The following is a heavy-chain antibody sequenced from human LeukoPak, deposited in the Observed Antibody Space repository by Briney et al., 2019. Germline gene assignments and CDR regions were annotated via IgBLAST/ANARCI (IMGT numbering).Heavy chain of an antibody. CDR1: GGSISSYY. D-gene: IGHD3-10*01. CDR3: ARREGPYGIIDY. J-gene: IGHJ4*02. CDR2: IYYSGST. Sequence: SETLSLTCTVSGGSISSYYWSWIRQPPGKGLEWIGNIYYSGSTNYNPSLKSRVTISVDTSKNQFSLKLSSVTAADTAVYYCARREGPYGIIDYWGQGTLVTVSS. V-gene: IGHV4-59*01.